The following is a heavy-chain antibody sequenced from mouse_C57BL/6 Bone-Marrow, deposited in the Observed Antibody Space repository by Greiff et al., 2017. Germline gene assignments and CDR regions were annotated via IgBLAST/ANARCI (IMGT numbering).Heavy chain of an antibody. CDR1: GFSLTSYA. Sequence: VMLVESGPGLVAPSQSLSITCTVSGFSLTSYAISWVRQPPGKGLEWLGVIWTGGGTNYNSALKSRLSISKDNSKSQVFLKMNSLQTDDTARYYCARNSDYSNYDYYAMDYWGQGTSVTVSS. D-gene: IGHD2-5*01. CDR3: ARNSDYSNYDYYAMDY. J-gene: IGHJ4*01. CDR2: IWTGGGT. V-gene: IGHV2-9-1*01.